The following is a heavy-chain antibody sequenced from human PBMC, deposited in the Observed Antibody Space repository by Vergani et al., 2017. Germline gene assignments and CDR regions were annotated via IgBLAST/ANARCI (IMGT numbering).Heavy chain of an antibody. V-gene: IGHV3-15*01. D-gene: IGHD2-2*01. Sequence: EGQLVESGGGLVKPGGSLRLSCAASEFTFSDVWMSWVRQAPGKGLEWVARIKSNADGGSADYAASVKGRFIISRDDSKNFLYLQMNSLKIEDTALYFCTDEKEVVFYHSYAHIDVWGKGTMVTVSS. CDR1: EFTFSDVW. J-gene: IGHJ6*03. CDR3: TDEKEVVFYHSYAHIDV. CDR2: IKSNADGGSA.